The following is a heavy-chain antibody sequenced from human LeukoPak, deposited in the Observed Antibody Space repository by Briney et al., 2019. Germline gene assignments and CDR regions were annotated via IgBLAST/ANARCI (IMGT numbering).Heavy chain of an antibody. Sequence: PSETLSLTRTVSGGSISSYYWSWLRQPAGKGLEWIGRIYTSGSTNYNPSLTSRVTISVDTSKNQYSLKLSSVTAADTAVYYCARVDILTGYYYMDVWGRGTTVTVSS. CDR2: IYTSGST. J-gene: IGHJ6*03. V-gene: IGHV4-4*07. D-gene: IGHD3-9*01. CDR3: ARVDILTGYYYMDV. CDR1: GGSISSYY.